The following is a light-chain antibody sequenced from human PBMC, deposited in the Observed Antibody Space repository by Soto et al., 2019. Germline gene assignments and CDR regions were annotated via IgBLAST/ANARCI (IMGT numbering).Light chain of an antibody. CDR2: GAS. J-gene: IGKJ2*01. V-gene: IGKV3-20*01. CDR1: QSVSSSY. CDR3: QQYGSSPPRT. Sequence: EIVLTQSPGTLSLSPGERATLAGRASQSVSSSYLAWYQQKPGQAPRLLIYGASSRATGIPDRFSGSGSGTDFTLTISRLETEDFAVYYCQQYGSSPPRTFGQGTKLEIK.